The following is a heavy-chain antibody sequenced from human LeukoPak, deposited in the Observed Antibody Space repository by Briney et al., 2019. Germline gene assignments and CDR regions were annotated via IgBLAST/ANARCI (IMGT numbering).Heavy chain of an antibody. V-gene: IGHV1-8*01. CDR1: GYTFTSYD. D-gene: IGHD6-6*01. Sequence: ASVKVSCKASGYTFTSYDINWVRQATGQGLEWMGWMNPNSGNTGYAQKFQGRVTMTRNTSISTAYMELSRLRSEDTAVFYCARSSKSYSSYSSMSVCGKGTPLTVSS. CDR2: MNPNSGNT. CDR3: ARSSKSYSSYSSMSV. J-gene: IGHJ6*03.